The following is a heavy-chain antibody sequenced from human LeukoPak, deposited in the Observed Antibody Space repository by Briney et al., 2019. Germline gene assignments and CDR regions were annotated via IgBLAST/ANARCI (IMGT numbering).Heavy chain of an antibody. D-gene: IGHD3-10*01. V-gene: IGHV4-39*07. J-gene: IGHJ4*02. CDR3: ARDEPTITMVALEGYTDKGFDY. Sequence: SETLSLTCTVSGGSITSSSFYWGWVRQPPGKGLEWIGSIYFSGNTYYNPSLKSRLTISVDTSKNQFSLNLSSVTAAGTAVYYCARDEPTITMVALEGYTDKGFDYWGQGTLVTVSS. CDR2: IYFSGNT. CDR1: GGSITSSSFY.